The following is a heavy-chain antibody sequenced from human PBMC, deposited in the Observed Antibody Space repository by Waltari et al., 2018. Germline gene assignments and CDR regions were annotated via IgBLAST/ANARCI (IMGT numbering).Heavy chain of an antibody. Sequence: QLQLQESGPGLVKPSGTLSLTCTVSDDSISSGDYYWGWIRQPPGKGLEWMGRVCYSGRNSDNPSLQSRVTIFVDTSKKQFSLKLSSVTAADTAVYYCARSLHIFRAAAGMFDYWGQGSLVTVSS. CDR1: DDSISSGDYY. CDR3: ARSLHIFRAAAGMFDY. J-gene: IGHJ4*02. CDR2: VCYSGRN. D-gene: IGHD6-13*01. V-gene: IGHV4-39*01.